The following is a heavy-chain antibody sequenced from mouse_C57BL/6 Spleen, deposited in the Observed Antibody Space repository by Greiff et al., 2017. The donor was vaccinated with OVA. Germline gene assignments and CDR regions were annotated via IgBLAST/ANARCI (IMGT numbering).Heavy chain of an antibody. Sequence: VQLQQPGAELVKPGASVKLSCKASGYTFTSYWMHWVKQRPGQGLEWIGMIHPNSGSTNYNEKFKSKATLTVDKSSSTAYMQLSSLTSEDSAVYYCARGETKRYAMDYWGQGTSVTVSS. CDR2: IHPNSGST. V-gene: IGHV1-64*01. CDR1: GYTFTSYW. CDR3: ARGETKRYAMDY. J-gene: IGHJ4*01. D-gene: IGHD1-3*01.